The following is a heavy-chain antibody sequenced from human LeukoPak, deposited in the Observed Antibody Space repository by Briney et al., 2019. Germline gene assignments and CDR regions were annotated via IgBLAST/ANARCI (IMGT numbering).Heavy chain of an antibody. D-gene: IGHD5-24*01. J-gene: IGHJ4*02. CDR2: ITPGGGT. Sequence: ASVKVSCKASGYTFTSYAMHWVRQAPGQGLEWMGWITPGGGTSFPQKFQGRVAITWDTSITTAYMDLSRLTSDDTAVYYCARDRYGDGFAHFDYWGQGALVTVSS. CDR1: GYTFTSYA. V-gene: IGHV1-2*02. CDR3: ARDRYGDGFAHFDY.